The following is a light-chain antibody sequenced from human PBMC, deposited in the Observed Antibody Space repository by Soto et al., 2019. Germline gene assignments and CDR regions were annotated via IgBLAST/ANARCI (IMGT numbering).Light chain of an antibody. Sequence: QSVLTQPPSVSGTPAQRVTISCSGSSSNIGSNTVNWYQQLPGTAPRLLIYSNNQRPSGVPDRFSGSKSGTSASLAISGLQSEDEADYYCGTWDDSLNGYVFGTGNKLTVL. CDR1: SSNIGSNT. V-gene: IGLV1-44*01. CDR2: SNN. CDR3: GTWDDSLNGYV. J-gene: IGLJ1*01.